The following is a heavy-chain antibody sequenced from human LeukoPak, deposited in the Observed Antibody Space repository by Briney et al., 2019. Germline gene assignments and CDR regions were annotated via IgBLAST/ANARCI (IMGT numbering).Heavy chain of an antibody. D-gene: IGHD5-24*01. CDR3: AREPVRDGYNTLEP. CDR2: IYYSGST. CDR1: GGSISSYY. J-gene: IGHJ5*02. V-gene: IGHV4-59*01. Sequence: SETLSLTCTVSGGSISSYYWSWIRQPPGKGLEWIGYIYYSGSTNYNPSPKSRVTISVDTSKNQFSLKLTSVTAADTAVYYCAREPVRDGYNTLEPWGQGTLVTVSS.